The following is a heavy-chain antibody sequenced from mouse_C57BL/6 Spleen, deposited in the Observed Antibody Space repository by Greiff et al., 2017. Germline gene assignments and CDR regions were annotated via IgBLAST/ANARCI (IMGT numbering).Heavy chain of an antibody. CDR3: ARANDGYYDSDY. J-gene: IGHJ2*01. CDR1: GYTFTSYW. D-gene: IGHD2-3*01. CDR2: IDPSDSET. Sequence: VQLQQPGAELVRPGSSVKLSCKASGYTFTSYWMHWVKQRPIQGLEWIGNIDPSDSETHYNQKFKDKATLTVDKSSSTAYMQLSSLTSEDSAVYYCARANDGYYDSDYWGQGTTLTVSS. V-gene: IGHV1-52*01.